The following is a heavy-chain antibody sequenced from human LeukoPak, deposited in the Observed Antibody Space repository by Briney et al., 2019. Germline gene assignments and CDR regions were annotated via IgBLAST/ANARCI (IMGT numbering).Heavy chain of an antibody. CDR2: MNPNSGNT. V-gene: IGHV1-8*02. CDR3: ARGRGARIAVAGIPGGPPDK. D-gene: IGHD6-19*01. CDR1: GYTFTSYG. J-gene: IGHJ4*02. Sequence: PRASVKVSCKASGYTFTSYGISWVRQATGQGLEWMGWMNPNSGNTGYAQKFQGRVTMTRNTSISTAYMELSSLRSEDTAVYYCARGRGARIAVAGIPGGPPDKWGQGTLVTVSS.